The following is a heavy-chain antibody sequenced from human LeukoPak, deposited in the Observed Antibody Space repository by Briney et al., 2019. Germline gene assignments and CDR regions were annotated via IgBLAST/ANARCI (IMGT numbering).Heavy chain of an antibody. CDR3: ARDPALGYTSGWYNWFDP. V-gene: IGHV1-46*01. CDR1: GNTFTSYY. D-gene: IGHD6-19*01. CDR2: INPSGGST. J-gene: IGHJ5*02. Sequence: ASVKVSCKASGNTFTSYYMHWVRQAPGQGLEWMGIINPSGGSTSYAQKFQGRVTMTRDTSTSTVYMELSSLRSEDTAVYYCARDPALGYTSGWYNWFDPWGQGTLVTVSS.